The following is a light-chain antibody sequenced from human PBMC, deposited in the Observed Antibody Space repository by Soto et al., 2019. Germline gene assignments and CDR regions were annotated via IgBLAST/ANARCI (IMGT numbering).Light chain of an antibody. Sequence: QSALTQPPSASGSPGQSVTMSCTGTSSDVGGYNYVSWYQQHPGKAPKLMIYLVTQRPSGVPDRFSGSKSGNTASLTVSRLQAEDEADYYCSSYAGSNNLVVFGGGTKVTVL. CDR3: SSYAGSNNLVV. J-gene: IGLJ2*01. V-gene: IGLV2-8*01. CDR1: SSDVGGYNY. CDR2: LVT.